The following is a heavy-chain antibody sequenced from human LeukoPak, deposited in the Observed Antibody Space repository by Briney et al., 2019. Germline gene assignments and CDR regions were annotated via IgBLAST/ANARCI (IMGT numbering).Heavy chain of an antibody. CDR3: ARPSGGYSSYFDY. V-gene: IGHV4-34*01. CDR1: GGSFSDYY. D-gene: IGHD5-12*01. CDR2: INHSGST. Sequence: SETLSLTCAVYGGSFSDYYWSWIRQSPGKGLEWIGEINHSGSTYYSPSLKSRVTISVDTSKNQFPLMLSSVTAADTAVYYCARPSGGYSSYFDYWGQGTLVTVSS. J-gene: IGHJ4*02.